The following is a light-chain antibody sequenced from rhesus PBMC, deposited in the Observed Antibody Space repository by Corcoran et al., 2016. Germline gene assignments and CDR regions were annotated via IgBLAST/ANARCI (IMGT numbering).Light chain of an antibody. V-gene: IGLV2-32*01. Sequence: QAALTQPRSVSGSPGQSLTISCTGSSSDIGGYKYVSWYQQHPGTAPKLMIYEVNKRPSGVSDRFSGSKSGNTASLTISGLQAEDEADYYCCSYAGTYTYIFGSGTRLTVL. CDR3: CSYAGTYTYI. CDR1: SSDIGGYKY. J-gene: IGLJ1*01. CDR2: EVN.